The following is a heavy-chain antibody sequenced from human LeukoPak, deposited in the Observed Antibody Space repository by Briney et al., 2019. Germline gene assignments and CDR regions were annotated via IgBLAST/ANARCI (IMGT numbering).Heavy chain of an antibody. Sequence: GGSLRLSCAASGSTFSSYSMNWVRQAPGKGLEWVSSISSSSSYIYYADSVKGRFTISRDNAKNSLYLQMNSLRAEDTAVYYCARDLGDAMDVWGKGTTVTVSS. CDR3: ARDLGDAMDV. CDR1: GSTFSSYS. J-gene: IGHJ6*03. CDR2: ISSSSSYI. V-gene: IGHV3-21*01. D-gene: IGHD7-27*01.